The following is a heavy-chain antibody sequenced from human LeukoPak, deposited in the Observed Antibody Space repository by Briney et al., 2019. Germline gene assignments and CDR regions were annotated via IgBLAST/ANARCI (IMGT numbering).Heavy chain of an antibody. CDR1: GFTFSSYA. V-gene: IGHV3-23*01. CDR2: ISGSGGST. J-gene: IGHJ4*02. D-gene: IGHD3-10*01. Sequence: GGSLRLSCAASGFTFSSYAMSWVRQAPGKGPEWVSAISGSGGSTYYADSVKGRFTISRDNSKNTLYLQMNSLRAEDTAVYYCAKMDVPAHYGSGSYYIDYWGQGTLVTVSS. CDR3: AKMDVPAHYGSGSYYIDY.